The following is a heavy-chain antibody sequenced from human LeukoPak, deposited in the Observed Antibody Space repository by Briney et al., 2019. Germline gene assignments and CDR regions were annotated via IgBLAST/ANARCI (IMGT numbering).Heavy chain of an antibody. CDR1: GYTFTSYG. Sequence: ASVKVSCKASGYTFTSYGISWVRQAPGQGLEWMGWISAYNGNTNYAQKLQGRVTMTTDTSTSTAYMELRSLRSDDTAVYYCAREWCGYSSVCQLDYWGQGTLVTVSS. D-gene: IGHD6-19*01. J-gene: IGHJ4*02. CDR2: ISAYNGNT. CDR3: AREWCGYSSVCQLDY. V-gene: IGHV1-18*01.